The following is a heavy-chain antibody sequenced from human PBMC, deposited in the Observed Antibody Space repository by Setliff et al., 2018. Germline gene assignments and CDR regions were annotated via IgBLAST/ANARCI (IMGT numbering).Heavy chain of an antibody. CDR3: AREGRWDYSYPIY. CDR2: ISYDGAI. V-gene: IGHV4-39*01. CDR1: DDSFYSSSYY. Sequence: NPSETLSLTCSVSDDSFYSSSYYWAWIRQPPGRGLEWIGSISYDGAINYNSSLKCRVAMSLDVPERQFALKLSSVTAVDAAVYYCAREGRWDYSYPIYWGQGILVTVSS. D-gene: IGHD4-4*01. J-gene: IGHJ4*02.